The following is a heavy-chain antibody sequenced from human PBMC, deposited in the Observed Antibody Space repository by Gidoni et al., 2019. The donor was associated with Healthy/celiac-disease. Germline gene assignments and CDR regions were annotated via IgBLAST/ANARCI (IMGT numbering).Heavy chain of an antibody. CDR3: AKDSSIIDY. V-gene: IGHV3-23*01. J-gene: IGHJ4*02. CDR1: GFTFSNYA. Sequence: EVQLLESGGGLVQPGGSLRLSCAASGFTFSNYAMSWVRQAPGKGLEWVSAISGSGDSTYYADAVKGRFTISRDISKNTLYLQMNSLRAEDTAVYYCAKDSSIIDYWGQGTLVTVSS. CDR2: ISGSGDST.